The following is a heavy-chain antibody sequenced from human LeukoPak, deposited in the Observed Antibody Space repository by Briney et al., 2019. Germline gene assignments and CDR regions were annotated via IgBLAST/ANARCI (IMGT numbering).Heavy chain of an antibody. J-gene: IGHJ4*02. D-gene: IGHD5-12*01. CDR3: ARENSGYDYSFDY. CDR2: INAGNGNT. CDR1: GYTFTSYA. V-gene: IGHV1-3*01. Sequence: ASVKVSCKASGYTFTSYAMHWVRQAPGQRLEWMGWINAGNGNTKYSQKFQGRVTFSRDTSASTAYMEVSSVRSEDTAVFYCARENSGYDYSFDYWGQGTLVTVSS.